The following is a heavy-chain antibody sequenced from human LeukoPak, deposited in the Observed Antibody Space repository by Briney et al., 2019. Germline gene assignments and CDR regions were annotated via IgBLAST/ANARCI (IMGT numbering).Heavy chain of an antibody. V-gene: IGHV3-30*18. CDR2: ISDDGRSK. D-gene: IGHD4-17*01. Sequence: PGGSLRLSCAASGFSFISYGMHWVRQAPGKGLEWVGVISDDGRSKDYADSVKGRFTISRDNSKDTLYLQMNSLRAEDTAVYYCAKSPSDYGDYVSYFDYWGQGTLVTVSS. CDR3: AKSPSDYGDYVSYFDY. J-gene: IGHJ4*02. CDR1: GFSFISYG.